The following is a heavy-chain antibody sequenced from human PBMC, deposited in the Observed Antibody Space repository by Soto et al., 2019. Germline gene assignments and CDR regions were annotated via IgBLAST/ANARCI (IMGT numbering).Heavy chain of an antibody. D-gene: IGHD3-10*01. CDR2: IGVSGDTT. V-gene: IGHV3-23*01. J-gene: IGHJ4*02. Sequence: EVQLLESGGGLVQPGGSLTLSCAASGFTFSSYAMSWVRQAPGKGLEWVSAIGVSGDTTYYADSVKGRFTISRDNSKNTLYLQVGSLRAEETAVYYCAKVRRFGELRSLYWGQGTLVTVSS. CDR3: AKVRRFGELRSLY. CDR1: GFTFSSYA.